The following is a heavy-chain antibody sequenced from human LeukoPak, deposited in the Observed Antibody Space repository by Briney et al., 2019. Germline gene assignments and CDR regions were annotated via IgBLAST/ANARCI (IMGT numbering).Heavy chain of an antibody. D-gene: IGHD1-26*01. J-gene: IGHJ4*02. CDR1: GGTFSSYA. V-gene: IGHV1-69*13. CDR2: IIPIFGTA. CDR3: AREESEWELLDY. Sequence: ASVKVSCKASGGTFSSYAISWVRQAPGQGLGWMGGIIPIFGTANYAQKFQGRVTITADESTSTAYMELSSLRSEDTAVYYCAREESEWELLDYWGQGTLVTVSS.